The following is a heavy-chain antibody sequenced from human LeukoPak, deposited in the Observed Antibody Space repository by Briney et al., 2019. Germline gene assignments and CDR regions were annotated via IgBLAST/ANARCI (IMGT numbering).Heavy chain of an antibody. D-gene: IGHD6-13*01. CDR1: GFTFSNSG. Sequence: GGSLRLSCAASGFTFSNSGMIWVRQAPGKGLEWVSAIITGDTTYYADSVKGRFTISRDNSKNTLFLQMSSLRAEDTAVYYCAKIPNTISWYFDFWGQGTLVTVSS. J-gene: IGHJ4*02. V-gene: IGHV3-23*01. CDR3: AKIPNTISWYFDF. CDR2: IITGDTT.